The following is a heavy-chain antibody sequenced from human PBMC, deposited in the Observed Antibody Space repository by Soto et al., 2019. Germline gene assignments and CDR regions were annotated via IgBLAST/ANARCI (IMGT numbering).Heavy chain of an antibody. CDR1: GGSFSGYY. CDR3: ARVPWGYYYYYYMDV. Sequence: LSLTCAVYGGSFSGYYWSWIRQPPGKGLEWIGEINHSGSTNYNPSLKSRVTISVDTSKNQFSLKLSSVTAADTAVYYCARVPWGYYYYYYMDVWGKGTTVTVSS. D-gene: IGHD3-16*01. V-gene: IGHV4-34*01. CDR2: INHSGST. J-gene: IGHJ6*03.